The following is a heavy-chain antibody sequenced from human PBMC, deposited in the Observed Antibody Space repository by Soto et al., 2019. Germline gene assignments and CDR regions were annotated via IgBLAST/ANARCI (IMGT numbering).Heavy chain of an antibody. CDR1: GYSFTSYW. J-gene: IGHJ6*02. Sequence: LGESLKISCKGSGYSFTSYWISWVRQMPGKGLEWMGRIDPSDSYTNYSPSFQGHVTISADKSISTAYLQWSSLKASDTAMYYCARHKYSSSWYSPSYYYYGMDVWGQGTTVTVSS. V-gene: IGHV5-10-1*01. CDR2: IDPSDSYT. CDR3: ARHKYSSSWYSPSYYYYGMDV. D-gene: IGHD6-13*01.